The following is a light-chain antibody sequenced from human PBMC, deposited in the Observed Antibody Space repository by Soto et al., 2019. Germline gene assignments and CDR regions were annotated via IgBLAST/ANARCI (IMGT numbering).Light chain of an antibody. V-gene: IGKV1-39*01. Sequence: DIQMTQSPSSLSASEGDRVTITCRASQDIRNGLVWYQQKPGKAPKRLIYAASSLQSGAPSRFSGSRSGTDFTLTISSLHPEDLAPYYCHQSYGTPPNTSGQGARPENK. J-gene: IGKJ5*01. CDR1: QDIRNG. CDR2: AAS. CDR3: HQSYGTPPNT.